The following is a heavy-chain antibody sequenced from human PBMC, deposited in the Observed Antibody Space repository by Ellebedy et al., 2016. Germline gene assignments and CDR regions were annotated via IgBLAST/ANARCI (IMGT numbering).Heavy chain of an antibody. D-gene: IGHD6-6*01. CDR2: IYPGDSDT. CDR1: GYTFTSYW. CDR3: AGLQMSNYFDY. J-gene: IGHJ4*02. V-gene: IGHV5-51*01. Sequence: ASVKVSCKGSGYTFTSYWIGWVRQMPGKGLEWMGIIYPGDSDTRYSPSFQGQVTISADKSISTAYLQWSSLKASDTAIYYCAGLQMSNYFDYWGQGTLVTVSS.